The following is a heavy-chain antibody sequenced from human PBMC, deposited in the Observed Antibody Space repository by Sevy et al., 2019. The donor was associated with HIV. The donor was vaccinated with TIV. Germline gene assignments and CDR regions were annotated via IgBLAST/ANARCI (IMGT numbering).Heavy chain of an antibody. D-gene: IGHD3-16*01. CDR1: GFTFSDYR. J-gene: IGHJ4*02. CDR2: ISYDGRYNK. V-gene: IGHV3-30*04. CDR3: ARDRGEILSSAFDY. Sequence: GGSLRLSCAASGFTFSDYRMHWVRQAPGKGLEWVAVISYDGRYNKYNADSVKGRFTISRDNSKNTVYLQMNSLRAEDTAIYYCARDRGEILSSAFDYWGQGTLVTVSS.